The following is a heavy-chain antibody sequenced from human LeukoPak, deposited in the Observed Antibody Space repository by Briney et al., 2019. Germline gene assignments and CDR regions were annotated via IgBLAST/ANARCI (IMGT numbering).Heavy chain of an antibody. CDR1: GFIFRSYA. J-gene: IGHJ4*02. V-gene: IGHV3-23*01. Sequence: QPGGSLRLSCAASGFIFRSYAMSWVRQAPGKGLEWVSAISGSGGSTYYADSVRGRFTISRDNSKNTLYVQMNSLRVEDTAVYYCAKGSIAAHGAKTTLESWGQGTLVTVSS. D-gene: IGHD6-13*01. CDR2: ISGSGGST. CDR3: AKGSIAAHGAKTTLES.